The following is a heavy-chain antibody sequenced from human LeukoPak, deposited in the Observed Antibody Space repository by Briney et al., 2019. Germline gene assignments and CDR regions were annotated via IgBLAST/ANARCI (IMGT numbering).Heavy chain of an antibody. CDR2: IYYSGRT. D-gene: IGHD5-24*01. V-gene: IGHV4-59*01. Sequence: SETLSLTCTVSGGSISSYYWSWLRQPPGEGLEWIGYIYYSGRTDYNPSLKSRVTISVDTSKNQFSLKLRSVTAADTAVYYCAIGETWLQFWGQGTLVTVSS. J-gene: IGHJ4*02. CDR3: AIGETWLQF. CDR1: GGSISSYY.